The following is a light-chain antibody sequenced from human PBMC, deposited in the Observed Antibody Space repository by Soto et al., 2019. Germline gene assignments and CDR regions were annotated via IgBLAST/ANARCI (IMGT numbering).Light chain of an antibody. V-gene: IGKV3-11*01. J-gene: IGKJ2*01. CDR3: QQHSHWTPHT. CDR2: DAS. CDR1: ESVNNY. Sequence: EVVLTQSPATLSLSPGERATLSCRASESVNNYLAWYQHKPGQATRLLIYDASHRATGIPARFSGSGSETGFHLPIISLEHEDFAVYFCQQHSHWTPHTFGQGTKLQIK.